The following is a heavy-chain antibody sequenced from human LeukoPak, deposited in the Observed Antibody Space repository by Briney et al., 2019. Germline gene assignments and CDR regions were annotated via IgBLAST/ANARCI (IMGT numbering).Heavy chain of an antibody. D-gene: IGHD6-19*01. CDR2: IIPIFGTA. CDR3: ARGEQQWLVPYYYYYMDV. V-gene: IGHV1-69*05. CDR1: GGSFSSYA. J-gene: IGHJ6*03. Sequence: GASVKVSCKASGGSFSSYAISWVRQAPGQGLEWMGGIIPIFGTANYAQKFQGRVTITTDESTSTAYMELSSLRSEDTAVYYCARGEQQWLVPYYYYYMDVWGKGTTVTVSS.